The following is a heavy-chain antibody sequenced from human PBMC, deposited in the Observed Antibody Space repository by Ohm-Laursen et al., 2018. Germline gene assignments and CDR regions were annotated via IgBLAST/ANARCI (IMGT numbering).Heavy chain of an antibody. CDR2: ISYDGSNK. J-gene: IGHJ4*02. Sequence: SLRLSCTASGFTFSSYGMHWVRQAPGKGLEWVAVISYDGSNKYYADSVKGRFTISRDNSKNTLYLQMNSLRAEDTAVYYCAKGHSTGIDYWGQGTLVTVSS. D-gene: IGHD2-8*02. CDR3: AKGHSTGIDY. V-gene: IGHV3-30*18. CDR1: GFTFSSYG.